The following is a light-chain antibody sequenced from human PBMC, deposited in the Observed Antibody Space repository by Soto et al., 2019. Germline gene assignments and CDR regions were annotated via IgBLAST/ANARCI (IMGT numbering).Light chain of an antibody. CDR2: GSS. Sequence: EIVLTQSPGTLSLSPGERATLSCRASQSVSGNYLAWYQQKPGQSPRLLIYGSSDRATGIPDRFSGSGSETAFTLTISRVEPEDLALYYRQQYGSSPPYTFGQGTRLEI. J-gene: IGKJ2*01. CDR3: QQYGSSPPYT. V-gene: IGKV3-20*01. CDR1: QSVSGNY.